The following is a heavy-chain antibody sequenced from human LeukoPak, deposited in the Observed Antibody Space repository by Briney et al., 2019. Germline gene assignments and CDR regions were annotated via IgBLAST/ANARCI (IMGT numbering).Heavy chain of an antibody. V-gene: IGHV3-23*01. CDR2: LSGSGDRT. CDR3: GKRELWHGSGEYA. J-gene: IGHJ6*01. D-gene: IGHD3-10*01. Sequence: PGGSLRLSCAASGFTFNNYAMSWFRQTPGKGLEWVSALSGSGDRTHYAESVKGRFSISRDNSKNTLYMQMHSLRDEDTALYYCGKRELWHGSGEYAGGEGTTVTVSS. CDR1: GFTFNNYA.